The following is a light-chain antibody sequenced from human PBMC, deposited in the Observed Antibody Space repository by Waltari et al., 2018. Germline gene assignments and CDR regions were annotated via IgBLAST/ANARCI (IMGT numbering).Light chain of an antibody. CDR1: SSDVGGYNH. V-gene: IGLV2-14*01. J-gene: IGLJ3*02. Sequence: QSALTQPASVSGSPGQSITIPCTGTSSDVGGYNHVPWYQQLPGKTPKLIISEVSNRPSGVSDRFSDSKSGNTASLTISGLQAEDEADYYCTSYTSISTRVFGGGTKLTVL. CDR3: TSYTSISTRV. CDR2: EVS.